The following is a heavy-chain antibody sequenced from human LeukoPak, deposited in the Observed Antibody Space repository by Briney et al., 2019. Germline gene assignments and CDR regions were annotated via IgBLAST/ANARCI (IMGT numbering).Heavy chain of an antibody. CDR3: AKTYYDYVWGSYRDYYFDY. J-gene: IGHJ4*02. D-gene: IGHD3-16*02. Sequence: GGSLRLSCAASGFTFSSYGMHWVRQAPGKGLEWVAFIRYDGSNKYYADSVKGRFTISRDNSKNTLYLQMNSLRAEDTAVYYCAKTYYDYVWGSYRDYYFDYWGQGTLVTVSS. CDR2: IRYDGSNK. CDR1: GFTFSSYG. V-gene: IGHV3-30*02.